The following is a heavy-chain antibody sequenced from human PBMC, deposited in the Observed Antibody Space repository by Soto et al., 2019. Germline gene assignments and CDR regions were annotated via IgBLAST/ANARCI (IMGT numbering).Heavy chain of an antibody. J-gene: IGHJ4*02. CDR1: GSTLSSHW. D-gene: IGHD1-26*01. CDR2: INQDGFGK. V-gene: IGHV3-7*05. CDR3: AKDHGSGSYPY. Sequence: EVQLVESGGGLVQPGGSLRLSCVISGSTLSSHWMTWVRQAPGKGLEWVASINQDGFGKHYLDSVKGRFTISRDTAKSSLYLQMDSLRVEDMAVYYCAKDHGSGSYPYWGQGTLVTVS.